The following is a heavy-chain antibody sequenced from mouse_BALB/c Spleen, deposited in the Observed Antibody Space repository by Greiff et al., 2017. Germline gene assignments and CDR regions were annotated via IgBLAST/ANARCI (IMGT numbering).Heavy chain of an antibody. Sequence: EVNVVESGGGLVQPGGSRKLSCAASGFTFSSFGMHWVRQAPEKGLEWVAYISSGSSTIYYADTVKGRFTISRDNPKNTLFLQMTRLRSEDTAMYYCARMGIAMDYWGQGTSVTVSS. V-gene: IGHV5-17*02. J-gene: IGHJ4*01. CDR2: ISSGSSTI. D-gene: IGHD2-3*01. CDR1: GFTFSSFG. CDR3: ARMGIAMDY.